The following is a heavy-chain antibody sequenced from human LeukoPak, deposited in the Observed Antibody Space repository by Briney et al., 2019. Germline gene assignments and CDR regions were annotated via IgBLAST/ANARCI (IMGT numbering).Heavy chain of an antibody. V-gene: IGHV3-53*01. CDR2: TVNGGST. CDR1: GFTVSSNY. Sequence: GGSLKLSCAASGFTVSSNYMSWVRQAPGKGLEWFSVTVNGGSTYYSDSVKGRFTVSGDNSKNTLYLQMNSLRAEDTAVYYCVRGQNFWGQGTLVTVSS. J-gene: IGHJ4*02. CDR3: VRGQNF.